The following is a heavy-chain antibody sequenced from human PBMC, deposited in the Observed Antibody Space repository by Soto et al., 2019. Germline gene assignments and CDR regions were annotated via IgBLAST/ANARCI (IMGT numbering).Heavy chain of an antibody. CDR1: GGSISSGGYS. V-gene: IGHV4-30-2*01. D-gene: IGHD2-21*01. Sequence: LQLQESGSGLVTPSQTLSLTCAVSGGSISSGGYSWSWIRQPPGKGLEWIGYIYHSGRAYYNLSLNSGVTMSVDRFKNRFSPKLTSVTAADTAAYYCARVASDGYNTTDYWGQGALDTVSS. J-gene: IGHJ4*02. CDR3: ARVASDGYNTTDY. CDR2: IYHSGRA.